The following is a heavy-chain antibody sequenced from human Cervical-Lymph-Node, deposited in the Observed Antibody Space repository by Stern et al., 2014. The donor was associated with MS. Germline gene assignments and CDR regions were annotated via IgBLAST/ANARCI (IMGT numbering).Heavy chain of an antibody. J-gene: IGHJ4*02. Sequence: VQLVESGGGVVQPGGSLRLSCAASGFIFGSYGIHWVRQTPGKGLEWVAVISYHGRHTYYADSVKGRFTISRDDSKNTVYLQLTSLRTDDTAMYFCARDRFVTQLAWYFDYWGQGTLVTVAS. D-gene: IGHD3-3*02. CDR3: ARDRFVTQLAWYFDY. CDR1: GFIFGSYG. V-gene: IGHV3-33*08. CDR2: ISYHGRHT.